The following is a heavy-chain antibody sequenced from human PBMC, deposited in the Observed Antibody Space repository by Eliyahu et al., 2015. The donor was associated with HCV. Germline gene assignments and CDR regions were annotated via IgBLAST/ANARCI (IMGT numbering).Heavy chain of an antibody. CDR1: GYTFIDYY. Sequence: QVQLVQSGAEVKKPGASVKVSCKASGYTFIDYYMHWVRQAPGQGLEWMGRLNPHTGDTNYAQKFQGRVTMTRDTSISTAHLDPSRLRSDDTAVYYCARGGDGYTGYDFDYWGQGTLVTASS. D-gene: IGHD5-12*01. V-gene: IGHV1-2*06. J-gene: IGHJ4*02. CDR2: LNPHTGDT. CDR3: ARGGDGYTGYDFDY.